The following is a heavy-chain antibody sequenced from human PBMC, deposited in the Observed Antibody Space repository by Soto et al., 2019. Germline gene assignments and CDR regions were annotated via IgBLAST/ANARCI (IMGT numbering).Heavy chain of an antibody. D-gene: IGHD4-17*01. CDR1: GFSFDDYA. V-gene: IGHV3-9*01. CDR3: AKNIGPTVTTRDDYFDY. Sequence: PGGTLRLSCTASGFSFDDYAMHWGRHAPGTGLEWVAGISWHSAGVGYSDSVKGRFTISRDNAKNSLFLQMTSLRAEDTALYYCAKNIGPTVTTRDDYFDYWGQGTPVTVSS. CDR2: ISWHSAGV. J-gene: IGHJ4*02.